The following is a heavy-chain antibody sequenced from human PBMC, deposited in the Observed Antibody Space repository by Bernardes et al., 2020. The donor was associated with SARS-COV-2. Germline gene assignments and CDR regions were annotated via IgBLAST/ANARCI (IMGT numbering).Heavy chain of an antibody. CDR3: ARPGPNQLFIGGGTDAFDI. V-gene: IGHV5-51*01. CDR1: GYSFTSYW. D-gene: IGHD2-2*01. Sequence: GESLKISCKGSGYSFTSYWIGWVRQMPGKGLEWMGIIYPGDSDTRYSPSFQGQVTISADKSISTAYLQWSSLKASDTAMYYCARPGPNQLFIGGGTDAFDIWGQGTMVTGYS. CDR2: IYPGDSDT. J-gene: IGHJ3*02.